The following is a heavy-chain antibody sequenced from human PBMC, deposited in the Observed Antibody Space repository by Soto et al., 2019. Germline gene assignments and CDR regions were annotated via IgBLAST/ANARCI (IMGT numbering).Heavy chain of an antibody. J-gene: IGHJ4*02. Sequence: EVQLVESGGGLVRPGGSLRVSCAASGFTFSNAWMNWVRQAPGKGLEWVGRIKSKTDDGTTDYAAPVKGRFTISRDDSKNMLYLQMNSLATEDTAVYYCATEGRRTDFDYWGQGTLVTVSS. V-gene: IGHV3-15*07. D-gene: IGHD3-10*01. CDR2: IKSKTDDGTT. CDR3: ATEGRRTDFDY. CDR1: GFTFSNAW.